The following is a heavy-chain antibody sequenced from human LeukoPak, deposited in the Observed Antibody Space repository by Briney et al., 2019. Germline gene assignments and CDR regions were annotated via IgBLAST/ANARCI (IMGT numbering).Heavy chain of an antibody. D-gene: IGHD3-3*02. CDR3: ARDNGSGYTKGYEHYYYYLDV. CDR1: GDSISDDY. Sequence: PSETLSLTCTVSGDSISDDYYTWMRQPAGKGLEWIGRIHSGGTTNYNPPLMGRVTLSIDKSKKHISLRLASVTAADTALYYCARDNGSGYTKGYEHYYYYLDVWGKGTTVTVSS. V-gene: IGHV4-4*07. CDR2: IHSGGTT. J-gene: IGHJ6*03.